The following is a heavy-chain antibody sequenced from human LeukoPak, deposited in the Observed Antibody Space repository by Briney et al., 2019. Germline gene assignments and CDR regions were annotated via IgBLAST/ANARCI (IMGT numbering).Heavy chain of an antibody. CDR3: ARSPPIYCSGGSCYYFDY. CDR1: GGSFSGYY. D-gene: IGHD2-15*01. J-gene: IGHJ4*02. V-gene: IGHV4-34*01. Sequence: SETLSLTCAVYGGSFSGYYWSWIRQSPGKGLEWIGEINHSGSTNYNPSLKSRVTMSVDTSKNQFSLKLSSATAADTAVYYCARSPPIYCSGGSCYYFDYWGQGTLVTVSS. CDR2: INHSGST.